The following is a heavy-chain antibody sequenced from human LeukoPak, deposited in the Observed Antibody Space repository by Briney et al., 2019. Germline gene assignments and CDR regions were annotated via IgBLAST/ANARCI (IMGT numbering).Heavy chain of an antibody. CDR1: GGSFSGYY. Sequence: KPSETLSLTCAVYGGSFSGYYWSWIRQPPGKGLEWIGEINHSGSTNYNPSLKSRVTISVDTSKNQFSLKLSSVTAADTAVYYCARQVIEYYDILTGYYTPGYFQHWGQGTLVTVSS. CDR3: ARQVIEYYDILTGYYTPGYFQH. D-gene: IGHD3-9*01. CDR2: INHSGST. V-gene: IGHV4-34*01. J-gene: IGHJ1*01.